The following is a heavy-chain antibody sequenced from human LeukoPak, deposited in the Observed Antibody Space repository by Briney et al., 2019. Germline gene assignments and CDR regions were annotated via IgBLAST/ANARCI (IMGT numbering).Heavy chain of an antibody. D-gene: IGHD1-1*01. V-gene: IGHV4-59*01. J-gene: IGHJ6*03. CDR2: VDHTGST. CDR1: DDSITMYY. Sequence: PSETLSLTCTVSDDSITMYYWTWIRQPPGKGLEWIGYVDHTGSTNFNPSLNGRVSISRDTTKNLFSLRLRSVTAADTAVYFCARGRVSSSTWYSTYYYYFYMDVWGKGTTVTVSS. CDR3: ARGRVSSSTWYSTYYYYFYMDV.